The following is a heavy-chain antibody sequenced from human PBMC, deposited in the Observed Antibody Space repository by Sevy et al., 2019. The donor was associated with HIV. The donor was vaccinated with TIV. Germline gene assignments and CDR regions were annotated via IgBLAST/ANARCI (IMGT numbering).Heavy chain of an antibody. J-gene: IGHJ4*02. CDR3: ARYCGSFSCYTPPFGY. CDR2: INPKSGGT. D-gene: IGHD2-2*02. V-gene: IGHV1-2*06. Sequence: ASVKVSCKASGYTFTDYYMHWVRQAPGQGLEWMGRINPKSGGTNYAQKFQGRDTMTRDTSISTAYMELSRLRSDDTAVYYCARYCGSFSCYTPPFGYWGQGTLVSGSS. CDR1: GYTFTDYY.